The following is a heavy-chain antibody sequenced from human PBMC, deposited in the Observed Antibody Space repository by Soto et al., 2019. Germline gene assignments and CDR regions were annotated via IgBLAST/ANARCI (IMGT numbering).Heavy chain of an antibody. J-gene: IGHJ3*02. D-gene: IGHD5-12*01. V-gene: IGHV3-30-3*01. CDR3: AREYGISGAAFDI. Sequence: GGSLRLSCAASGFIFSSYSMHWVRQAPGKGPEWVAVISYDGSNKYYADSVKGRFTISRDNSKNTLYLQMNSLRAEDTAVYYCAREYGISGAAFDIWGQGTMVTVSS. CDR2: ISYDGSNK. CDR1: GFIFSSYS.